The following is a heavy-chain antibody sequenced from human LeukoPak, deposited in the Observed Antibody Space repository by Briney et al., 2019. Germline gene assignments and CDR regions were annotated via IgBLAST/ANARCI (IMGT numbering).Heavy chain of an antibody. CDR1: GFTFSNAW. J-gene: IGHJ3*02. V-gene: IGHV3-15*01. CDR2: IKSKTDGGTT. Sequence: SGGSLRLSCAASGFTFSNAWMSWVRQAPGKGLEWVGRIKSKTDGGTTDYAAPVKGRFTISRDDSKNTLYLQMNSLKTEDTAVYYCARRSPAKGGAFDIWGQGTTVTVSS. CDR3: ARRSPAKGGAFDI. D-gene: IGHD2-2*01.